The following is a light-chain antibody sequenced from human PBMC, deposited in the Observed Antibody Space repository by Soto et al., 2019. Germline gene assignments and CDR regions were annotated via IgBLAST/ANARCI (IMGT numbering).Light chain of an antibody. CDR2: EVS. CDR1: SSDVGGYNY. Sequence: QSAPTRPASVSGSPGQSITISCTGTSSDVGGYNYVSWYQQHPGKAPKLMIYEVSNRPSGVSNRFSGSKSGNTASLTISGLQAEDEADYYCSSYTSSSTPWVFGGGTKLTVL. V-gene: IGLV2-14*01. CDR3: SSYTSSSTPWV. J-gene: IGLJ3*02.